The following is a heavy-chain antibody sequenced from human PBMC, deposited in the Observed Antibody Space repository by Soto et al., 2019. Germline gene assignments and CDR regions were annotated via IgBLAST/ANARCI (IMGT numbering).Heavy chain of an antibody. D-gene: IGHD3-9*01. Sequence: SETLSLTCTVSGGSISSYYWSWIRQPPGKGLEWIGYIYYSGSTNYNPSLKSRVTISVDTSKNQFSLKLSSVTAADTAVYYCARASILTGYPNLDYWGQGTLVTVSS. CDR3: ARASILTGYPNLDY. J-gene: IGHJ4*02. CDR2: IYYSGST. V-gene: IGHV4-59*01. CDR1: GGSISSYY.